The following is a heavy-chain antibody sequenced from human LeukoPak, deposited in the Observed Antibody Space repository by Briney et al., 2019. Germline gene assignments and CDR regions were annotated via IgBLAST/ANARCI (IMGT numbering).Heavy chain of an antibody. Sequence: GASVKVSFKASGYTFTGYYTHWVRQAPGQGLEWMGWINPNSGGTNYAQKFQGRVTMTRDTSISTAYMELSRLRSDDTAVYYCGRDYGLRLGGLSRFDYWGQGTLVTVSS. D-gene: IGHD3-16*02. CDR3: GRDYGLRLGGLSRFDY. CDR2: INPNSGGT. V-gene: IGHV1-2*02. J-gene: IGHJ4*02. CDR1: GYTFTGYY.